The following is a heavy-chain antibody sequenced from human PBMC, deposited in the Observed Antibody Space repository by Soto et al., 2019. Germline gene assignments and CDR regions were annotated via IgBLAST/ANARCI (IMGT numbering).Heavy chain of an antibody. CDR1: GGSISSSSYY. CDR2: IYYSGST. CDR3: ARLNIVVVPAAPIY. D-gene: IGHD2-2*01. V-gene: IGHV4-39*01. J-gene: IGHJ4*02. Sequence: SETLSLTCTVSGGSISSSSYYWGWIRQPPGKGLEWIGSIYYSGSTYYNPSLKSRVTISVDTSKNQFPLKLSSVTAADTAVYYCARLNIVVVPAAPIYWGQGTLVTVSS.